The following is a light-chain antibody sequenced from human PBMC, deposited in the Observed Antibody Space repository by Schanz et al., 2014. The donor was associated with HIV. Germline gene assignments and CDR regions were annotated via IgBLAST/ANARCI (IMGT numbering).Light chain of an antibody. CDR3: QQSYSTPPAFT. CDR1: QNIGKW. V-gene: IGKV1-39*01. J-gene: IGKJ3*01. CDR2: QAS. Sequence: DIQMTQSPSTLSASVGDRVTITCRASQNIGKWLTWYQQKPGKAPNLLIYQASTLKTGVPSRFSGSGSGTDFTLTISSLQPEDFATYYCQQSYSTPPAFTFGPGTKVDIK.